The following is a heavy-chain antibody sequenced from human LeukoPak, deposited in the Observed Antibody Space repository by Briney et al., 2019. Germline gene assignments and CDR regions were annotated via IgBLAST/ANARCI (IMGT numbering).Heavy chain of an antibody. CDR1: GYTFIGFY. CDR3: ARSSGWKYYVDY. CDR2: INPDSGGT. V-gene: IGHV1-2*02. J-gene: IGHJ4*02. Sequence: ASVKVSCKASGYTFIGFYIHWVRQAPGQGLEWMGWINPDSGGTNFAQKFQGRVTMTRDTSISTAYMELSRLRSDDTAVYFCARSSGWKYYVDYWGQGTLVTVSS. D-gene: IGHD6-19*01.